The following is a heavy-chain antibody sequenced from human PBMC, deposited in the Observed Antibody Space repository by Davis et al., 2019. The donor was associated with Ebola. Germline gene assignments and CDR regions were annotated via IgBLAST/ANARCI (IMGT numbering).Heavy chain of an antibody. CDR3: AYQGVICY. D-gene: IGHD3-16*02. J-gene: IGHJ4*02. CDR2: IWYDGSNK. CDR1: GFTFSSYG. V-gene: IGHV3-33*01. Sequence: GESLKISCVASGFTFSSYGMHWVRQAPGKGLEWVAVIWYDGSNKYYADSVKGRFTISRDNSKNTLYLQMNSLRDEDTAVYYCAYQGVICYWGQGTLVTVSS.